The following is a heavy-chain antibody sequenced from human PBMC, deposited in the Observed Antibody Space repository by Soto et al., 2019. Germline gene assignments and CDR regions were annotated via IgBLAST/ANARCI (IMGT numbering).Heavy chain of an antibody. D-gene: IGHD5-12*01. V-gene: IGHV3-23*01. CDR2: ISGSGDST. Sequence: VGSLRLSCAASGFTFSTYAMIWVRQAPGKGLEWVSAISGSGDSTYYADSVKGRFTISRGNSKNTLYLQMSSLRAEDTAIYYCAKDSFINLRGYDSYWGQGTLVTVSS. CDR1: GFTFSTYA. J-gene: IGHJ4*02. CDR3: AKDSFINLRGYDSY.